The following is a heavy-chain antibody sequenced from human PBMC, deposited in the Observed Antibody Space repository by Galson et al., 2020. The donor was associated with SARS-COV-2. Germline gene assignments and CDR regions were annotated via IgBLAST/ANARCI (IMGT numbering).Heavy chain of an antibody. CDR3: TRERGYSYGYSDY. V-gene: IGHV3-21*06. CDR1: GFTFSSYS. Sequence: GESPKIHCAAHGFTFSSYSMNWVRQAPGKGLEWVSSISGTSTNIYYADSVKGRFTISRDNAKNSLYLQMNSLGTEDTAVYYCTRERGYSYGYSDYWGQGTLVTVSS. J-gene: IGHJ4*02. D-gene: IGHD5-18*01. CDR2: ISGTSTNI.